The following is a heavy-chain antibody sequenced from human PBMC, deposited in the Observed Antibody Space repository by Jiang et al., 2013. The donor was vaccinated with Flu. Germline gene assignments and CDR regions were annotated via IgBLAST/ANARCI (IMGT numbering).Heavy chain of an antibody. V-gene: IGHV1-69*04. CDR3: ARYSGSFYDNRGYYSFDY. J-gene: IGHJ4*02. Sequence: SGAEVKKPGSSVKVSCKDSGGTFSNYAITWVRQAPGQGLEWMGRIIPFVSRTNYAQKFQGRLTIIADKSTSTAYMELSSLRFEDTAVYYCARYSGSFYDNRGYYSFDYWGQGTLVTVSS. CDR2: IIPFVSRT. CDR1: GGTFSNYA. D-gene: IGHD3-22*01.